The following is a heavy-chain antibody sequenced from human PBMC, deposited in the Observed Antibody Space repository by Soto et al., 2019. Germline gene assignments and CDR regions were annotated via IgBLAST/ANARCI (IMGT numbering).Heavy chain of an antibody. CDR3: AHRPWYAFEP. V-gene: IGHV2-5*02. D-gene: IGHD6-13*01. CDR1: GFSLSTTGVG. J-gene: IGHJ5*02. Sequence: QITLKESGPTLVKPTQTLTLTCTFSGFSLSTTGVGVGWIRQPPGKALEWLALIYWDGEKRYSPSLKSRLTITTDTYKNQVVLTMTNMDPVDTATYYCAHRPWYAFEPWGQGILVTVSS. CDR2: IYWDGEK.